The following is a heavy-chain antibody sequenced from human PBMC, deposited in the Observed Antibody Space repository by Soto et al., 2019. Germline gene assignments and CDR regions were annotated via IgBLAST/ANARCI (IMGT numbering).Heavy chain of an antibody. CDR3: ALTGYYSRSSDFVIAY. Sequence: GESLKISCKGSGYSFTSYWITWVRQMPGKGLEWMGRIDPSDSYTNYSPSFQGHVTISTDKSFSTASLQWSSLKASDTAMYYCALTGYYSRSSDFVIAYWGQGTLVTVSS. D-gene: IGHD3-9*01. CDR1: GYSFTSYW. CDR2: IDPSDSYT. J-gene: IGHJ4*02. V-gene: IGHV5-10-1*01.